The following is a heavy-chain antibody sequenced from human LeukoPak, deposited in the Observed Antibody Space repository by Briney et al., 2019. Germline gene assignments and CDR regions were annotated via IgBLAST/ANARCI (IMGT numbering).Heavy chain of an antibody. Sequence: GGSLRLSCAASGFTFSTYPMNWGRQAPGKGLEWVSSISRTGDYIYHADSVKGRFTISRDNAKNSLYLQMNSLRAEDTAVYYCAGFEATVDTFDIWGQGTMVTVSS. D-gene: IGHD4-11*01. CDR3: AGFEATVDTFDI. CDR2: ISRTGDYI. V-gene: IGHV3-21*01. CDR1: GFTFSTYP. J-gene: IGHJ3*02.